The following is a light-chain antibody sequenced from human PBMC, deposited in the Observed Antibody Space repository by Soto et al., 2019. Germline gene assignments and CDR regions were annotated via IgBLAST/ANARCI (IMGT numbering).Light chain of an antibody. Sequence: ETMMTQSPATLSVSPGERAPLSCRASPSVRSNLAWYQQKPGQAPRLLIYGASTRATGIPARFSGSGSGTEFTLTISSLRPDDFATYYCQHYSGDRATFGQGTKVDIK. V-gene: IGKV3-15*01. CDR1: PSVRSN. CDR2: GAS. CDR3: QHYSGDRAT. J-gene: IGKJ1*01.